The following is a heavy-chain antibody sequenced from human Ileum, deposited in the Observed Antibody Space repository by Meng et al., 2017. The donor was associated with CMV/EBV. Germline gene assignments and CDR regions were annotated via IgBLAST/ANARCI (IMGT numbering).Heavy chain of an antibody. CDR1: GLPLSRYW. D-gene: IGHD3-16*01. CDR2: INGDGMTT. V-gene: IGHV3-74*01. CDR3: ASGAYYFDS. J-gene: IGHJ4*02. Sequence: LSCVVSGLPLSRYWMHWVRQGPGKGLEWVARINGDGMTTTYADSVKGRFTFSKDNAKNTVYLQMNSLRVDDTAVYYCASGAYYFDSWGQGNVVTVSS.